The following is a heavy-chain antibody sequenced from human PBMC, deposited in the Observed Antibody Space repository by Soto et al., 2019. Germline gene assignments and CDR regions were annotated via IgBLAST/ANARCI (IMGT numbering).Heavy chain of an antibody. V-gene: IGHV4-39*07. CDR1: GGSISSSSYY. J-gene: IGHJ4*02. CDR3: LTKGYCRGGSCPKIDY. D-gene: IGHD2-15*01. CDR2: IYYSGST. Sequence: PSETLSLTCTVSGGSISSSSYYWGWIRQPPGKGLEWIGSIYYSGSTNYNPSLKSRVTISTDRPKNQFSLRLTAVTAADTAVYYCLTKGYCRGGSCPKIDYWGQGTLVTVSS.